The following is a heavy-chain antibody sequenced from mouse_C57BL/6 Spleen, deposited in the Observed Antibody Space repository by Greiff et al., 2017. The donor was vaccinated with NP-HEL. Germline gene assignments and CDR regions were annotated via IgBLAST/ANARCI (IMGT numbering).Heavy chain of an antibody. CDR2: INPNDGTT. V-gene: IGHV1-39*01. CDR3: VRCRNWDPLAY. CDR1: GYSFTDYN. J-gene: IGHJ4*01. D-gene: IGHD4-1*01. Sequence: EVKLMESGPELVKPGASVKLSCKASGYSFTDYNMNWVKQSHGKSLEWIGEINPNDGTTSYNQKFKGKATLTVDQSSSTAYMQLNSLTSEDSAVXYCVRCRNWDPLAYWGQGTSVTVSA.